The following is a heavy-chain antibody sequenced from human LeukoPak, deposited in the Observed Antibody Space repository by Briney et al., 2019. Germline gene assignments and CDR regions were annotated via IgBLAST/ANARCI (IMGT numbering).Heavy chain of an antibody. CDR3: AKESESYDSSGSTFHY. J-gene: IGHJ4*02. D-gene: IGHD3-22*01. Sequence: GGSLRLSCAASGFTFGNAWMTWVRQAPGKGLEWVAFIRYDGSNKYYADSVKGRFTISRDDPKNTLYLQMNSLRAEDTAVYYCAKESESYDSSGSTFHYWGQGTLVTVSS. CDR1: GFTFGNAW. CDR2: IRYDGSNK. V-gene: IGHV3-30*02.